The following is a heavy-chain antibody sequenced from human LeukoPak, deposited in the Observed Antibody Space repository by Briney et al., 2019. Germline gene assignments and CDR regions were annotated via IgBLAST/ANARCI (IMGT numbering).Heavy chain of an antibody. CDR1: GFTFSSYA. V-gene: IGHV3-23*01. CDR3: ASPAGAMVIGTPFDY. Sequence: GGSLRLSCAASGFTFSSYAMSWVRQAPGKGLEWVSAISGSGGSTYYADSVKGRFTISRDNSKNTPHLQMNSLRAEDTAVYYCASPAGAMVIGTPFDYWGQGTLVTVSS. CDR2: ISGSGGST. J-gene: IGHJ4*02. D-gene: IGHD5-18*01.